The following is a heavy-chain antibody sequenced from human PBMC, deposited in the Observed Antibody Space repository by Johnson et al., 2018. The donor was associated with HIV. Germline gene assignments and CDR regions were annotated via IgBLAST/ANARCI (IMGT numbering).Heavy chain of an antibody. D-gene: IGHD6-6*01. V-gene: IGHV3-64*01. CDR1: GFTFSSYA. Sequence: VQLVESGGGLVQPWGSLRLSCAASGFTFSSYAMHWVRQAPGKGLEYVSAISSNGGSTYYANSVKGRFTISRDNSQNTLYLQMGSLRAEDMAVYYCATHVEYSSSPPYAFDIWGQGTMVTVSS. CDR3: ATHVEYSSSPPYAFDI. J-gene: IGHJ3*02. CDR2: ISSNGGST.